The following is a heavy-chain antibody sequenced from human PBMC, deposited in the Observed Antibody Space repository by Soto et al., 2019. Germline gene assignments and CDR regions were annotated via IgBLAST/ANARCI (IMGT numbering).Heavy chain of an antibody. CDR2: ISAYNGNT. CDR3: AREFETAANDYGDYGKLYWYFDL. V-gene: IGHV1-18*01. Sequence: QVQLVQSGAEVKKPGASVKVSCKASGYTFTSYGISWVRQAPVQGLEWMGWISAYNGNTNYAQKRQGKVTMTTDTSTSTAYMELRSLRSDDTDVYYCAREFETAANDYGDYGKLYWYFDLWGRGTLVTVSS. D-gene: IGHD4-17*01. J-gene: IGHJ2*01. CDR1: GYTFTSYG.